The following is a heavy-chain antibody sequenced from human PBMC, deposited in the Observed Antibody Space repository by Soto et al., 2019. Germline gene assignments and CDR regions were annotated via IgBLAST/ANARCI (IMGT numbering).Heavy chain of an antibody. D-gene: IGHD5-18*01. V-gene: IGHV3-30*18. J-gene: IGHJ6*02. Sequence: PGGSLRLCCAASGFTFSSFGMHWVRQAPGKGMEWVAVISYDGSNKYYADSVKGRFTISRDNSKNTLYLQMNSLRAEDTAVYYCAKAATYSYGYSHYGMDVWGQGTTVTVSS. CDR3: AKAATYSYGYSHYGMDV. CDR1: GFTFSSFG. CDR2: ISYDGSNK.